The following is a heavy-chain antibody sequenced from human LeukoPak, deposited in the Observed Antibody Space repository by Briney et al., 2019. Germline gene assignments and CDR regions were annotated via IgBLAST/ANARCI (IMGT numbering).Heavy chain of an antibody. CDR1: GFTVDSTY. J-gene: IGHJ4*02. CDR2: IYSGGST. V-gene: IGHV3-53*01. Sequence: GGSLRLSCAASGFTVDSTYLSWVRQAPGKGLEWVSIIYSGGSTYYPDSVKGRFTLSRDNSKNTLFLQMNSLRAEDTAVYYCARGISDGTFDYWGQGTLVIVSS. CDR3: ARGISDGTFDY.